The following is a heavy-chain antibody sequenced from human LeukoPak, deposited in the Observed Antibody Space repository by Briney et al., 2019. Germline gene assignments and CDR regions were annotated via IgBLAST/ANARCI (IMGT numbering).Heavy chain of an antibody. Sequence: PSETLSLTCAVYGGPFSGYYWTWIRQPPGKGLEWIGEIKHSGSTNYNPSHKSQVTMSVDTSKNQFSLKLRSVTAADTAVYFCASGGWYEGRVWGQGTLVTVSS. V-gene: IGHV4-34*01. CDR1: GGPFSGYY. J-gene: IGHJ4*02. CDR3: ASGGWYEGRV. CDR2: IKHSGST. D-gene: IGHD6-19*01.